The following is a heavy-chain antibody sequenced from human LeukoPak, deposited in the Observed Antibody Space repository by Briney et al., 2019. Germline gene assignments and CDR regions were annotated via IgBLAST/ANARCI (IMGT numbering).Heavy chain of an antibody. J-gene: IGHJ4*02. D-gene: IGHD3-10*01. CDR3: AKALPYYYGSGRHSGYPIPYYFDY. CDR2: VSGGGSGT. V-gene: IGHV3-23*01. Sequence: GGSLRLSCAASGFTFSSYEMNWVRQAPGKGLEWVSAVSGGGSGTYYADSVKGRFTISRDNSKNTLYLQMNSLRAEDTAVYYCAKALPYYYGSGRHSGYPIPYYFDYWGQGTLVTVSS. CDR1: GFTFSSYE.